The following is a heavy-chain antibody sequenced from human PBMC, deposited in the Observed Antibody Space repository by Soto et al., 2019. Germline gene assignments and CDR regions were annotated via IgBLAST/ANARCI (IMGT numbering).Heavy chain of an antibody. CDR1: GGSITSYY. Sequence: SETLSLTCTVSGGSITSYYWTWVRQPPGKGLEWLGYVYYSGSTSYNPSLKSRVTVSLDTSKNQFSLTLRSVTAADTAVYYCASGCRSMYYFDHWGQGTLVTVSS. J-gene: IGHJ4*02. CDR3: ASGCRSMYYFDH. CDR2: VYYSGST. V-gene: IGHV4-59*01.